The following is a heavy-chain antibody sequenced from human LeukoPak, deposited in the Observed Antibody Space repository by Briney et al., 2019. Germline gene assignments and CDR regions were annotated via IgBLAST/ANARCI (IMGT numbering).Heavy chain of an antibody. D-gene: IGHD2-21*02. CDR3: ARVAYCGGDCYSNREPDWYFDL. Sequence: PSETLSLTCTVSGGSISSYYWSWIRQPPGKGLEWIGYIYYSGSTNYNPSLKSRVTISVDTSKHQFSLKMSSVNAADTPVYYCARVAYCGGDCYSNREPDWYFDLWGRGTLVTVSS. V-gene: IGHV4-59*01. CDR2: IYYSGST. J-gene: IGHJ2*01. CDR1: GGSISSYY.